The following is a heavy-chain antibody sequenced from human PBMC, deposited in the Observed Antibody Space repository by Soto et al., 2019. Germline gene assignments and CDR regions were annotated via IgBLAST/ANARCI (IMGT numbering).Heavy chain of an antibody. J-gene: IGHJ4*02. CDR2: ISSSSSYI. CDR1: GFTFSSYS. D-gene: IGHD6-6*01. CDR3: ARGISSIAAR. V-gene: IGHV3-21*01. Sequence: AGGSLSLSCAASGFTFSSYSMNWVRQAPGKGLEWVSSISSSSSYIYYADSVKGRFTISRDNAKNSLYLQMNSLRAEDTAVYYCARGISSIAARWGQGALVTVSS.